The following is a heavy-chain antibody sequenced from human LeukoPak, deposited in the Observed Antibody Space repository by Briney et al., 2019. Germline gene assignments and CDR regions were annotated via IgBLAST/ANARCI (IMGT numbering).Heavy chain of an antibody. D-gene: IGHD3-22*01. CDR1: GFTVSSNY. V-gene: IGHV3-66*01. CDR2: IYSGSTT. CDR3: AKDSTYYYDSSGYSDY. Sequence: GGSLRLSCAASGFTVSSNYITWVRQAPGKGLEWVSVIYSGSTTYYADSVKGRFTISRDNSKNTLYLQMNSLRAEDMAVYYCAKDSTYYYDSSGYSDYWGQGTLVTVSS. J-gene: IGHJ4*02.